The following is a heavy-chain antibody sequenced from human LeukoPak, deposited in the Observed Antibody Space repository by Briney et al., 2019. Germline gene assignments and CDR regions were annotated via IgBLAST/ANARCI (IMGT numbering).Heavy chain of an antibody. J-gene: IGHJ4*02. V-gene: IGHV4-59*01. CDR1: GGSISSYY. D-gene: IGHD3-3*01. Sequence: PSETLSLTCTVSGGSISSYYWSWIRQPPGKGLEWIGYIYYSGSTNYNPSLKSRVTISVDTSKNQFSLKLSSVTAADTAVYYCARARYDQYDFWSGLPFDYWGQGTLVTVSS. CDR2: IYYSGST. CDR3: ARARYDQYDFWSGLPFDY.